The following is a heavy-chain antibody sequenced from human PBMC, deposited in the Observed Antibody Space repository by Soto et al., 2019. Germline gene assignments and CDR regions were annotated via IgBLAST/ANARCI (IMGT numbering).Heavy chain of an antibody. V-gene: IGHV1-2*02. Sequence: ASVKVSCKTSGYTFTGHYIHWVRQAPEQGPEWMGEIGPEGGATRYAQKFRGRVTMTRDTSITTVYMELNNLSPDDTAVYYCGRGRSGQIVVFYWGQGTPVTVSS. CDR1: GYTFTGHY. D-gene: IGHD1-26*01. CDR2: IGPEGGAT. CDR3: GRGRSGQIVVFY. J-gene: IGHJ4*02.